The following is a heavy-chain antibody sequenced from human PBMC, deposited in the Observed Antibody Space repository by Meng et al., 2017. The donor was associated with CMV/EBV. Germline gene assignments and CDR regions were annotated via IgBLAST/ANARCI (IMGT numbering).Heavy chain of an antibody. Sequence: SCEASGFTFSSYAMSWVRQAPGKGLAWVSAISGSGGSTYYADSVKGRFTISRDNSKNTLYLQMNSLRAEDTAVYYCAKDTWIQLWPTHWGQGTLVTVSS. CDR1: GFTFSSYA. J-gene: IGHJ4*02. V-gene: IGHV3-23*01. D-gene: IGHD5-18*01. CDR3: AKDTWIQLWPTH. CDR2: ISGSGGST.